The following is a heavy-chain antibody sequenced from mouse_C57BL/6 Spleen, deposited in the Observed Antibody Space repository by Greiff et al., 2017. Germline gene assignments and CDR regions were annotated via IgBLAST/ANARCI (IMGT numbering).Heavy chain of an antibody. CDR2: ISSGGSYT. J-gene: IGHJ3*01. D-gene: IGHD3-2*02. Sequence: DVHLVESGGDLVKPGGSLKLSCAASGFTFSSYGMSWVRQTPDKRLEWVATISSGGSYTYYPDSVKGRFTISRDNAKNTLYLQMSSLKSEDTAMYYCARPAAQAAWFAYWGQGTLVTVSA. CDR3: ARPAAQAAWFAY. V-gene: IGHV5-6*01. CDR1: GFTFSSYG.